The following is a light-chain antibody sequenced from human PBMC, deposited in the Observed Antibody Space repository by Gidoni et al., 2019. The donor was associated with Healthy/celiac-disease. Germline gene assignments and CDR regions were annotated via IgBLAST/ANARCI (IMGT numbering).Light chain of an antibody. V-gene: IGKV1-8*01. J-gene: IGKJ2*01. CDR2: AAS. CDR1: QGISSY. Sequence: AIRMTQSPSSFSASTGDRVTITCRASQGISSYLAWYQQKPGKAPKLLIYAASTLQSGVPSRFSGSGSGTDFTLTISCLQSEDFATYYCQQYYSYPRTTFGQXTKLEIK. CDR3: QQYYSYPRTT.